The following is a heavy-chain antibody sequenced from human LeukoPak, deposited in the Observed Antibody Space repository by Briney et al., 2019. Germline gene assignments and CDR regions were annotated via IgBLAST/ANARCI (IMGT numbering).Heavy chain of an antibody. CDR1: GYTFTSYA. CDR3: ARGHGRYSSSWYWFDP. D-gene: IGHD6-13*01. V-gene: IGHV1-3*01. CDR2: INAGNGNT. Sequence: ASVKVSCKASGYTFTSYAMHWVRQAPGQRLEWMGWINAGNGNTKYSQKFQGRVTITRDTSASTAYMELSSLRSEDTAVYYCARGHGRYSSSWYWFDPWGQGTLVTVSS. J-gene: IGHJ5*02.